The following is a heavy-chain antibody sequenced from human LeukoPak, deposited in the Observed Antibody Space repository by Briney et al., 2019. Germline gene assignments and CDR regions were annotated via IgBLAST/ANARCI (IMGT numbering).Heavy chain of an antibody. CDR3: ARASKILRFLEWPPDAFDI. Sequence: ASVKVSCKASGYTFTGYYMHWVRQAPGQGLEWMGRINPNSGGTNYAQKFQGGVTMTRDTSISTAYMELSRLRSDDAAVYYCARASKILRFLEWPPDAFDIWGQGTMVTVSS. D-gene: IGHD3-3*01. CDR2: INPNSGGT. CDR1: GYTFTGYY. V-gene: IGHV1-2*06. J-gene: IGHJ3*02.